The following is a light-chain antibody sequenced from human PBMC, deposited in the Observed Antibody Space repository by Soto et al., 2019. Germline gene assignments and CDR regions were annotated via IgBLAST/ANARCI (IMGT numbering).Light chain of an antibody. V-gene: IGKV3-15*01. Sequence: EIVLTQSPATLCVSPGERATLSCRASLRVSNNLAWYQQKPGQAPRLLIYGASTRATGIPARFSGSGSGTEFTLTISSLQSEDFAVYYCQQYNSWPPLTFGGGTKVDIK. CDR3: QQYNSWPPLT. CDR1: LRVSNN. J-gene: IGKJ4*01. CDR2: GAS.